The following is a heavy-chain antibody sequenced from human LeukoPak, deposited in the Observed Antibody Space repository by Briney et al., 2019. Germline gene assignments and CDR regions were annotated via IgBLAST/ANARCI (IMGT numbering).Heavy chain of an antibody. D-gene: IGHD2-2*01. V-gene: IGHV1-3*01. CDR3: ASTYQLRN. J-gene: IGHJ4*02. CDR1: GYTFTSYA. Sequence: ASVKVSCKASGYTFTSYAMHWMRQAPGQRLEWMGWINAGNGSTKYSQKFQGRVTITRDTSASTAYMELSSLRSEDTAVYYCASTYQLRNWGQGTLVTVSS. CDR2: INAGNGST.